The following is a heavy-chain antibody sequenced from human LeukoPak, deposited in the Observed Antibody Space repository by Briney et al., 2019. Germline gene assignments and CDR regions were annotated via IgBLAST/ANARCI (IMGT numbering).Heavy chain of an antibody. J-gene: IGHJ6*02. V-gene: IGHV4-39*02. D-gene: IGHD3-16*01. CDR1: GGSISSSSYY. CDR3: ARDWGPGYYYAMDV. Sequence: SETLSLTCTVSGGSISSSSYYWGCIRQPPGNGLERIGSIYYSGSTYYNPSLKSRVTISVDTSKNQFSLKLSSVTAADTAVYYCARDWGPGYYYAMDVWGQGTTVTVSS. CDR2: IYYSGST.